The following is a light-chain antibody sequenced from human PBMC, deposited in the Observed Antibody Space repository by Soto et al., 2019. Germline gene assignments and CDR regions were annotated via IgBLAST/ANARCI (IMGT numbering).Light chain of an antibody. CDR2: AAS. Sequence: DIQMTQSPSSLSASVGDRVTITCRASQTITTYLNWYHQRPGKAPKLLIFAASSLQSGVPSRFSGSGSGTDFTLTISSLQPXDFATYXXXHTYSTPHTFGQGTKLEIK. CDR3: XHTYSTPHT. J-gene: IGKJ2*01. V-gene: IGKV1-39*01. CDR1: QTITTY.